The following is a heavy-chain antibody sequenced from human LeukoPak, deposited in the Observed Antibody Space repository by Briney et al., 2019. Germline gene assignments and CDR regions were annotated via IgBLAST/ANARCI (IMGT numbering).Heavy chain of an antibody. Sequence: PGGSLRLSCAASGFTFSNYGMHWVRQAPRKGLEGVAVVYDDGSREHIADSVKGRFTISRDHSKNTVVLQMNGLRGEDTAVYYCARDLKSGYCDSWGQGTLVTVS. CDR2: VYDDGSRE. CDR1: GFTFSNYG. V-gene: IGHV3-33*01. CDR3: ARDLKSGYCDS. J-gene: IGHJ4*02. D-gene: IGHD3-3*01.